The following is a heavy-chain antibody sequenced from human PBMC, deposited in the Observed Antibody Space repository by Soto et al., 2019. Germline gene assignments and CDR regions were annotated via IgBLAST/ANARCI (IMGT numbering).Heavy chain of an antibody. J-gene: IGHJ3*01. CDR3: ARIMDYGDREGFDL. D-gene: IGHD4-17*01. CDR2: IYYSGRA. V-gene: IGHV4-59*11. CDR1: GGSISRHY. Sequence: QVQLQESGPGLVKPSETLSLTCTVSGGSISRHYWSWIRQPPGKGLEWITYIYYSGRATHSPSLKSRVTISVDTSKNQFSLRLSSVTAADMAVYYCARIMDYGDREGFDLWGQGTMVTVSS.